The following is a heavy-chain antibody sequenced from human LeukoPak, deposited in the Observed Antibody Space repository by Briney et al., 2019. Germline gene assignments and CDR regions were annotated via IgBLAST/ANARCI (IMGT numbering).Heavy chain of an antibody. J-gene: IGHJ6*02. D-gene: IGHD3-10*01. CDR2: IYYSGST. V-gene: IGHV4-59*01. CDR3: ARGGYYYGSGSYYNYYYYGMDV. CDR1: GGSISSYY. Sequence: PSETLSLTCTVSGGSISSYYWSRIRQPPGKGLEWIGYIYYSGSTNYNPSLKSRVTISVDTSKNQFSLKLSSVTAADTAVYYCARGGYYYGSGSYYNYYYYGMDVWGQGTTVTVSS.